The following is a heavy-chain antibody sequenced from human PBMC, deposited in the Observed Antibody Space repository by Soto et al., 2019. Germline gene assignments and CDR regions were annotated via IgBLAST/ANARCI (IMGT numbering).Heavy chain of an antibody. J-gene: IGHJ6*02. CDR3: AKDIGITMVRGGPVGLDV. D-gene: IGHD3-10*01. Sequence: QVQLVESGGGVVQPGRSLRLSCAASGFTFSSYGMHWFRQAPGKGLEWVAVISYDGSNKYYADSVKGRFTISRDNSKNTLYLQMNSLRAEDTAVYYCAKDIGITMVRGGPVGLDVWGQGTTVTVSS. CDR1: GFTFSSYG. V-gene: IGHV3-30*18. CDR2: ISYDGSNK.